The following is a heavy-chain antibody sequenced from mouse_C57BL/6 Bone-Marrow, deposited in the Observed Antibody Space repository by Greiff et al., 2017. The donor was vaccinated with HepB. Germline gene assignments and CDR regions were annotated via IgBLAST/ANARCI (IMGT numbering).Heavy chain of an antibody. D-gene: IGHD1-1*01. CDR2: IYPRDGST. V-gene: IGHV1-78*01. CDR3: ARSPPRGTVVAYYAMDY. J-gene: IGHJ4*01. CDR1: GYTFTDHT. Sequence: VKLVESDAELVKPGASVKISCKVSGYTFTDHTIHWMKQRPEQGLEWIGYIYPRDGSTKYNEKFKGKATLTADKSSSTAYMQLNSLTSEDSAVYFCARSPPRGTVVAYYAMDYWGQGTSVTVSS.